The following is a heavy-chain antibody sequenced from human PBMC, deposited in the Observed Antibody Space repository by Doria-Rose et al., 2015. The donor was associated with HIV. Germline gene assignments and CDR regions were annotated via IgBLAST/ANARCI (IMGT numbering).Heavy chain of an antibody. Sequence: APGLGLGWMGWIISMFGTPNYAQKFQGRVTITAHESTTTAYMERSSLRYEDTAVYYCARAANYYDSSDYFLSYWGQGTLFTVSS. CDR3: ARAANYYDSSDYFLSY. V-gene: IGHV1-69*01. CDR2: IISMFGTP. J-gene: IGHJ4*02. D-gene: IGHD3-22*01.